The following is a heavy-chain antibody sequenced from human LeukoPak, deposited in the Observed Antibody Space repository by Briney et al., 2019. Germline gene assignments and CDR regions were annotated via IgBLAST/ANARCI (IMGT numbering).Heavy chain of an antibody. CDR2: IYYSEST. J-gene: IGHJ4*02. Sequence: SETLSLTCTVSGYSISSGYYWGWIRQPPGKGLEWIGSIYYSESTYYNPSLKSRVTISVDTSKNQFSLKLSSVTAADTAVYYCARRPRTMVRGVIIIPYYFDYWGQGTLVTVSS. D-gene: IGHD3-10*01. CDR1: GYSISSGYY. V-gene: IGHV4-38-2*02. CDR3: ARRPRTMVRGVIIIPYYFDY.